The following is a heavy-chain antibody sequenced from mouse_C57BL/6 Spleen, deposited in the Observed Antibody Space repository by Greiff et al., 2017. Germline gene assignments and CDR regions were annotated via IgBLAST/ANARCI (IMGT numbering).Heavy chain of an antibody. Sequence: VKLMESGAELARPGASVKLSCKASGYTFTSYGISWVKQRTGQGLEWIGEIYPRSGNTYYNEKFKGKATLTADKSSSTAYMELRSLTSEDSAVYFGARVDYGYFDYWGQGTTLTVSS. CDR1: GYTFTSYG. CDR2: IYPRSGNT. CDR3: ARVDYGYFDY. V-gene: IGHV1-81*01. D-gene: IGHD2-4*01. J-gene: IGHJ2*01.